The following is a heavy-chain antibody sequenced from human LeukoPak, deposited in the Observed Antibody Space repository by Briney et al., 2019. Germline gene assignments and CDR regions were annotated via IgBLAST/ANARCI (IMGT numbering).Heavy chain of an antibody. CDR3: ARIGSNAALDY. Sequence: GGSLRLSCAATGFTLSGYWMHWVRQAPGKGLVWVSHINSVGTNTRYADSVKGRFTISRDNARNTLYLQMRSLRADDTAVYYCARIGSNAALDYWGQGALVTVSS. J-gene: IGHJ4*02. CDR1: GFTLSGYW. CDR2: INSVGTNT. D-gene: IGHD6-13*01. V-gene: IGHV3-74*01.